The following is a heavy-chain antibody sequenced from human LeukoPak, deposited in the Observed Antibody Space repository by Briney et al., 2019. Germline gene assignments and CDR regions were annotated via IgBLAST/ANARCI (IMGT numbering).Heavy chain of an antibody. Sequence: GRSLRLSCAASGSTFNTYDMHWVRQAPGKGLEWVAVISYDGSNKYYADSVKGRFTISRDNSRKTLYLQMNSLRAEDTAVYYCAKDRRIKMIVVVPDFDYWGQGTLVTVSS. CDR3: AKDRRIKMIVVVPDFDY. D-gene: IGHD3-22*01. J-gene: IGHJ4*02. V-gene: IGHV3-30*18. CDR2: ISYDGSNK. CDR1: GSTFNTYD.